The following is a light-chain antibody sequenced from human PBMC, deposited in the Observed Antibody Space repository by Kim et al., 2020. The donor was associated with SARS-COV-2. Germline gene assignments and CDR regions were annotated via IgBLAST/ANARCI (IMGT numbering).Light chain of an antibody. CDR3: QQSVSPPIT. Sequence: SPGEEVTLACGASESVGRSYLAWYQQKPGRAPSLLIYDTSTRATGIPDRFSGRGSGTDFALTISRLEPEDFAVYYCQQSVSPPITFGQGTRLEIK. CDR2: DTS. J-gene: IGKJ5*01. CDR1: ESVGRSY. V-gene: IGKV3D-20*01.